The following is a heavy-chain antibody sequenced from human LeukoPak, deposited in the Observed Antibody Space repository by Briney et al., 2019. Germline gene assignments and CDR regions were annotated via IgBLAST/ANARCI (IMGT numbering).Heavy chain of an antibody. CDR2: IIGSGGST. D-gene: IGHD3-10*01. V-gene: IGHV3-23*01. J-gene: IGHJ4*02. Sequence: PGGSLRLSCAASGFTFSSYGMNWVRQAPGKGLEWVSGIIGSGGSTYYADSVKGRFTISRDNSKNTLYLQINSLRAEDTAVYYFAKDVTASGSLYNPLDYWGQGTLVTVSS. CDR1: GFTFSSYG. CDR3: AKDVTASGSLYNPLDY.